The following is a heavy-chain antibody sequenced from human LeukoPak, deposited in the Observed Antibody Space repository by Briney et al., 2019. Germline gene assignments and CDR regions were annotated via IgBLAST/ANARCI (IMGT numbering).Heavy chain of an antibody. CDR1: GFTFSSYW. CDR3: ARAHYDYVWGSYRYTFFDY. Sequence: PGGSLRLSCAASGFTFSSYWMSWVRQAPGKGLEWVANIKQDGSEKYYVDSVKGRFTISRDNAKNSLYLQMNSLRAEDTAVYYCARAHYDYVWGSYRYTFFDYWGQGTLATVSS. J-gene: IGHJ4*02. CDR2: IKQDGSEK. D-gene: IGHD3-16*02. V-gene: IGHV3-7*04.